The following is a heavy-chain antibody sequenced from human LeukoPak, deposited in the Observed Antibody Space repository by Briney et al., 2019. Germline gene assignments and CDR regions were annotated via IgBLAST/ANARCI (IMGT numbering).Heavy chain of an antibody. Sequence: GGTLRPYCAPPGVTFSSHGMSWVRHAPGKGQLWVPTISGSGDNTSYADVMKGRFTISRDNSENTLYLQMNSLRPEDTAVYYCAKVTYGSGTYVAFDYWGQGTLVTVS. V-gene: IGHV3-23*01. CDR3: AKVTYGSGTYVAFDY. D-gene: IGHD3-10*01. J-gene: IGHJ4*02. CDR2: ISGSGDNT. CDR1: GVTFSSHG.